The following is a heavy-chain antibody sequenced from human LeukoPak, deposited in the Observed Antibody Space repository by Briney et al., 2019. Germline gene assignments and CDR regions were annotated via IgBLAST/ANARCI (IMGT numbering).Heavy chain of an antibody. CDR1: GFTFSSYS. Sequence: PGGSLRLSCAASGFTFSSYSMNWVRQAPGKGLEWVSSISSSSSYIYYADSVKGRFTISRDSAKNSLYLQMNSLRGEDTAVYYCARSSGYTQGFDYWGQGTLVTVSS. CDR2: ISSSSSYI. V-gene: IGHV3-21*01. D-gene: IGHD5-12*01. J-gene: IGHJ4*02. CDR3: ARSSGYTQGFDY.